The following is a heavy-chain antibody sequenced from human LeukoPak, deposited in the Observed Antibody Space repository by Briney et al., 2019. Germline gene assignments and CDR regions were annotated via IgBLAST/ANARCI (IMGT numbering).Heavy chain of an antibody. CDR1: GGSISSSSYY. J-gene: IGHJ5*02. CDR2: IYYSGST. D-gene: IGHD6-6*01. Sequence: SETLSLTCTVSGGSISSSSYYWGWIRQPPGKGLEWIGSIYYSGSTYYNPSLKSRVTISVDTSKNQFSLKLSSVTAADTAVYYCARPASPLEPYNWFDPWGQGTLVTVSS. V-gene: IGHV4-39*01. CDR3: ARPASPLEPYNWFDP.